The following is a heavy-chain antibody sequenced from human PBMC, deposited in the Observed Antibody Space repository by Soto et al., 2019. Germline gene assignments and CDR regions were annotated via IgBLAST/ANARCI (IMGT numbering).Heavy chain of an antibody. CDR1: GFTFSSYA. J-gene: IGHJ4*02. V-gene: IGHV3-23*01. D-gene: IGHD3-22*01. Sequence: PRGSLRLSCAASGFTFSSYAMSWVRQAPGKGLEWVSAISGSGGSTYYADSVKGRFTIPRDNSKNTLYLQMNSLRAEDTAVYYCAKGENYYDSSGYPFFDYWGQGTLVTVSS. CDR3: AKGENYYDSSGYPFFDY. CDR2: ISGSGGST.